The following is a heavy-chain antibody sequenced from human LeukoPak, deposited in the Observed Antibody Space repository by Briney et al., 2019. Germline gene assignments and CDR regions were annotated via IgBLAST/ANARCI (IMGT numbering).Heavy chain of an antibody. CDR1: GFTFSSYG. J-gene: IGHJ4*02. V-gene: IGHV3-30*02. Sequence: PGGSLRLSCAVSGFTFSSYGMHWVRQAPGKGMEWVAFIRYDGSNKYYADSVKGRFTISRDNSKNTLYLQMNSLRAEDTAVYYCAKNQYYDSSGYYSPLFDYWGQGTLVTVSS. CDR3: AKNQYYDSSGYYSPLFDY. D-gene: IGHD3-22*01. CDR2: IRYDGSNK.